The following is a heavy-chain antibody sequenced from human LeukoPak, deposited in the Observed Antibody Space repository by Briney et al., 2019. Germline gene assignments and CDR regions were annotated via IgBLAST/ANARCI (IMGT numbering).Heavy chain of an antibody. J-gene: IGHJ3*02. V-gene: IGHV3-21*01. CDR1: GFTFSSYS. D-gene: IGHD4-11*01. CDR2: ISSSSSYI. CDR3: ARDDYITAFDI. Sequence: GGSLGLSCAASGFTFSSYSMNWVRQAPGKGLEWVSSISSSSSYIYYADSVKGRFTISRDNAKNSLYLQMNSLRAEDTAVYYCARDDYITAFDIWGQGTMVTVSS.